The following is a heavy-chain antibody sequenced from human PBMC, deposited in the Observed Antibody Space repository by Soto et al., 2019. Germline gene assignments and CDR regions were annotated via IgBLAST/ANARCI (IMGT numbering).Heavy chain of an antibody. CDR1: GFTFSSYA. CDR3: AKGEHLYDFWSGYYTGAPYYFDY. Sequence: GESLKISCAASGFTFSSYAMSWVRQAPGKGLEWVSAISGSGGSTYYADSVKGRFTISRDNSKNTLYLQMNSLRAEDTAVYYCAKGEHLYDFWSGYYTGAPYYFDYWGQGTLVTVSS. CDR2: ISGSGGST. J-gene: IGHJ4*02. D-gene: IGHD3-3*01. V-gene: IGHV3-23*01.